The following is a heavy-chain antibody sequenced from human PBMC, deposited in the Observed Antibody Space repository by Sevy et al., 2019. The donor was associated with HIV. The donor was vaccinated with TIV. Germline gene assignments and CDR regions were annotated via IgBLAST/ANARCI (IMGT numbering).Heavy chain of an antibody. J-gene: IGHJ4*02. Sequence: SETLSLTCTVSGGSITSLYWNWVRQPPGKGLEWIANIYYNGHINYNPSLKSRVTLSLDTSKNQFSLRLSSVTAADRAMYYCAGENAWGRGYSWGQGTPVTVSS. CDR1: GGSITSLY. V-gene: IGHV4-59*08. D-gene: IGHD1-26*01. CDR2: IYYNGHI. CDR3: AGENAWGRGYS.